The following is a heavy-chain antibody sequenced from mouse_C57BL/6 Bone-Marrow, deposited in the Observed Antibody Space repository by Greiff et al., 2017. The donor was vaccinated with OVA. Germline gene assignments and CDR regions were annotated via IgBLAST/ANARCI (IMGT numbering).Heavy chain of an antibody. J-gene: IGHJ4*01. D-gene: IGHD1-1*01. CDR1: GFTFSNYW. CDR2: IRLKSDNYAT. V-gene: IGHV6-3*01. CDR3: TITTVVENYAMDY. Sequence: EVMLVESGGGLVQPGGSMKLSCVASGFTFSNYWMNWVRQSPEKGLEWVAQIRLKSDNYATHYAESVKGRFTISRDDSKSSVYLQMNNLRAEDTGIYYCTITTVVENYAMDYWGQGTSVTVSS.